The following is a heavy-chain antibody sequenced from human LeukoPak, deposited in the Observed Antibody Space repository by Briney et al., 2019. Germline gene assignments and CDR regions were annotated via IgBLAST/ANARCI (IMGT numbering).Heavy chain of an antibody. CDR3: ARGDVVVIAITPNAFDI. V-gene: IGHV3-11*01. J-gene: IGHJ3*02. CDR2: ISSSGSTI. Sequence: PGGSLRLSCAASGFTFSDYYMSWIRQAPGKGLEWVSYISSSGSTIYYADSVKGRFTISRDNAKNSLYLQMNSLRAEDTAVYYCARGDVVVIAITPNAFDIWGQGTMVTVSS. CDR1: GFTFSDYY. D-gene: IGHD2-21*01.